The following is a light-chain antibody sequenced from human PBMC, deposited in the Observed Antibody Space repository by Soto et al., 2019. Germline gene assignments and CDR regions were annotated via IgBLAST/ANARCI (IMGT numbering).Light chain of an antibody. CDR3: QQYNNSWT. V-gene: IGKV3-15*01. CDR1: QSVRSN. Sequence: EIVMQQPPAPPSVSPGRRATLSCKARQSVRSNLAWYQQKPGHAPRVLIYGASTRATGIPARFSGSGSGTEFTLTISSVKAEDFAVYYCQQYNNSWTFGQGTKVDIK. J-gene: IGKJ1*01. CDR2: GAS.